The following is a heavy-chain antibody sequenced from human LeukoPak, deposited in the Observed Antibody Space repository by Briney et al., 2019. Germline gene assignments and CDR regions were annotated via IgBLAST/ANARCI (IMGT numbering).Heavy chain of an antibody. Sequence: GESLKISCKGSGYSFTSYWIGWVRQMSGKGLEWMGIIYPGDSDTRYSSSFQGQVTISADKSISTAYLQWSSLKASDTAMYYCARRITFGGVIPDPWGQGTLVTVSS. CDR3: ARRITFGGVIPDP. J-gene: IGHJ5*02. V-gene: IGHV5-51*01. D-gene: IGHD3-16*02. CDR2: IYPGDSDT. CDR1: GYSFTSYW.